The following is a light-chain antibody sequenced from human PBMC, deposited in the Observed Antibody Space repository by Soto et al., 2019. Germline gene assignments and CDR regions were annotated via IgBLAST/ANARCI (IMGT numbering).Light chain of an antibody. Sequence: QSVLTQPPSASGTPGQRVTISCSGSSSNIESNSVYWYQQLPGTAPKLLIYTNIQRPSGVPDRFSGSKSSTSASLAISGLRSEDEADYYCAAWDGSLSGYVFGTGTKVTVL. CDR1: SSNIESNS. CDR2: TNI. J-gene: IGLJ1*01. V-gene: IGLV1-47*01. CDR3: AAWDGSLSGYV.